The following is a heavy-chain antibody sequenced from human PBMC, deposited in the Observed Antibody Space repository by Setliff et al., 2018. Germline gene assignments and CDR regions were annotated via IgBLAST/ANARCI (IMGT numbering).Heavy chain of an antibody. J-gene: IGHJ4*02. CDR2: VDHSGST. V-gene: IGHV4-59*08. CDR1: GGFTSSFY. CDR3: ARDNTILGATDY. Sequence: SETLSLTCTISGGFTSSFYWSWIRQAPGKGLEWIGYVDHSGSTNFSPSLKSRGTISVDTSKTQVSLNLTSVTAADTALYFCARDNTILGATDYWGQGALVTVPQ. D-gene: IGHD1-26*01.